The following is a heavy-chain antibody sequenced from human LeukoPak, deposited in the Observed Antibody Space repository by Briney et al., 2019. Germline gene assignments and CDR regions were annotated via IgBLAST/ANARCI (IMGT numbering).Heavy chain of an antibody. CDR3: ARDPGYNYGFDY. CDR2: ISSSGSFI. CDR1: GFIFSDYY. J-gene: IGHJ4*02. D-gene: IGHD5-18*01. Sequence: GGSLRLSCAASGFIFSDYYMSWIRQAPGKGLEWVSYISSSGSFIYYADSVKGRFTISRDNSKNSLYLQMNSLRAEDTAVYYCARDPGYNYGFDYWGQGTLVTVSS. V-gene: IGHV3-11*04.